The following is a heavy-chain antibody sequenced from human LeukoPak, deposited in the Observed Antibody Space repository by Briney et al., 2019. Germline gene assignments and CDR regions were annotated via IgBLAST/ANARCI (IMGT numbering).Heavy chain of an antibody. V-gene: IGHV3-23*01. CDR3: AKSVVVITFRFDD. D-gene: IGHD2-15*01. CDR2: INGGGGNT. Sequence: HTGGSLRLSCAASGFTFNSYVMSWVRQAPGKGLEWVSAINGGGGNTYYADSVKGRLTISRDNSKNMVYLQMNSLRADDTAVYYCAKSVVVITFRFDDWGQGALVTVSS. J-gene: IGHJ4*02. CDR1: GFTFNSYV.